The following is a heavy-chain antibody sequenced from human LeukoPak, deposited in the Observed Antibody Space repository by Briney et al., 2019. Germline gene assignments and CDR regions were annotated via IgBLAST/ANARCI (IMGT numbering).Heavy chain of an antibody. J-gene: IGHJ3*02. Sequence: GGSLRLSCAASGFTFSSYSMMWVRQAPGKGLEWVSYISSSSTTIHYADSVKGRFTISRDNAKNSVYLQMNSLRAEDTAVYYCSVAYGRTDAFDIWGQGTMVTVSS. V-gene: IGHV3-48*01. D-gene: IGHD3-10*01. CDR2: ISSSSTTI. CDR3: SVAYGRTDAFDI. CDR1: GFTFSSYS.